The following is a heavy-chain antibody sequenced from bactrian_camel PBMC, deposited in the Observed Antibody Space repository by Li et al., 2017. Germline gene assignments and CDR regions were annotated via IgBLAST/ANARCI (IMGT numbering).Heavy chain of an antibody. Sequence: VQLVESGGGSVQAGGSLRLSCGASGSIYGDACVGWLRQAPGKEREGVAAIDSDGIASYADSVKGRFSISRDKAVNTLYLQMNSLKPEDTAMYYCAYGVYGDNWNRWYSVSSYDSWGQGTQVTVS. V-gene: IGHV3S53*01. CDR2: IDSDGIA. CDR1: GSIYGDAC. D-gene: IGHD4*01. J-gene: IGHJ4*01. CDR3: AYGVYGDNWNRWYSVSSYDS.